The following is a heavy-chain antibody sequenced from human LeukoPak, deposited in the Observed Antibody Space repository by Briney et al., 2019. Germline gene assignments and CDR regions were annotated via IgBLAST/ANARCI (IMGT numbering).Heavy chain of an antibody. CDR1: GYTFTDYY. CDR2: VNPNSGGT. J-gene: IGHJ4*02. CDR3: ARGMYSSSWDLFDY. V-gene: IGHV1-2*02. Sequence: ASVKVSCKASGYTFTDYYIHWVRQAPGQGLEWVGWVNPNSGGTNSAQKFQGRVTMTRDTSISTAYMELSSLRSDDTAVYYCARGMYSSSWDLFDYWGQGTLVTVSS. D-gene: IGHD6-13*01.